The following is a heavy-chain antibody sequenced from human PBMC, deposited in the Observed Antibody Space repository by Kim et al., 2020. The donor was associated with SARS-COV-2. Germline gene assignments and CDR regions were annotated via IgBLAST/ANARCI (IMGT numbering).Heavy chain of an antibody. CDR3: VKNVNRSPDY. D-gene: IGHD1-1*01. V-gene: IGHV3-23*01. CDR2: ITNNGGST. Sequence: LSLTCAASGFTFSSYAMNWVRQAPGKGLEWVSTITNNGGSTYYADSVKGRFTVSRDNSKNTLYLQMNSLRAEDTALYYCVKNVNRSPDYWGQGTLVT. CDR1: GFTFSSYA. J-gene: IGHJ4*02.